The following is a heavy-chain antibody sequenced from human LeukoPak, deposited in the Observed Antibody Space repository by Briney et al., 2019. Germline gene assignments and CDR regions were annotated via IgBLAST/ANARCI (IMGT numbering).Heavy chain of an antibody. D-gene: IGHD2-2*02. CDR1: GGSISSSNW. V-gene: IGHV4-4*02. CDR3: ARVKVVPAAIYFDY. Sequence: SETLSLTCAVSGGSISSSNWWSWVRQPPGKGLEWIGEIYHSGSTNYNPSLKSRVTISVDTSKNQFSLKLSSVTAADTAVYYCARVKVVPAAIYFDYWGQGTLVTVSS. J-gene: IGHJ4*02. CDR2: IYHSGST.